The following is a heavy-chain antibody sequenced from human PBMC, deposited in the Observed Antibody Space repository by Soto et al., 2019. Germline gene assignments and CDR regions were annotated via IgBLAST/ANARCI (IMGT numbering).Heavy chain of an antibody. Sequence: SETLSLTCTVSGGSISSGGYYWSWIRQHPGKGLEWIGYIYYSGSTYYNPSLKSRVTISVDTSKNQFSLKLSSVTAADTAVYYCARGFPARYCSGGSCSWFDPWGQGTLVTVSS. CDR1: GGSISSGGYY. CDR2: IYYSGST. V-gene: IGHV4-31*03. CDR3: ARGFPARYCSGGSCSWFDP. J-gene: IGHJ5*02. D-gene: IGHD2-15*01.